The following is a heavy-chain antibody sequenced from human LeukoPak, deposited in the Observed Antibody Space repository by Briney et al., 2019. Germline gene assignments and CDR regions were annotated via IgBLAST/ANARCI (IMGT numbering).Heavy chain of an antibody. J-gene: IGHJ4*02. CDR1: GFTFSSYG. CDR2: TWYDGRNK. CDR3: TTSPSFDSSSYALNY. D-gene: IGHD6-13*01. Sequence: GRSLRLSCAASGFTFSSYGMHWVRQAPGKGLEWAAVTWYDGRNKYYADSVKGRFTISRDNSKNTLFLQMNSLRAEDTAVFYCTTSPSFDSSSYALNYWGQGTPVTVSS. V-gene: IGHV3-33*01.